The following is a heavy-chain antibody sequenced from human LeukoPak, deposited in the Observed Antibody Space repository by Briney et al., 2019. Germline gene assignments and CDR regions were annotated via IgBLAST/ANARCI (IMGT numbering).Heavy chain of an antibody. CDR3: ARGGELLRPADY. J-gene: IGHJ4*02. V-gene: IGHV3-30*03. Sequence: VGSLRLSCAASRFSFRSYDMHWVRQAPGKGLEWLAVSSYDESNTYYTASVKGRFTISRDNSKNTLYLQMNNLRAEDSSVYYCARGGELLRPADYWGQGTLVTVSS. CDR2: SSYDESNT. D-gene: IGHD1-26*01. CDR1: RFSFRSYD.